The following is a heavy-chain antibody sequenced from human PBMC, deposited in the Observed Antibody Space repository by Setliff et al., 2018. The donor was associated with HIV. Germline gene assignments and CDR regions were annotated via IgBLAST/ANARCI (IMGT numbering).Heavy chain of an antibody. D-gene: IGHD3-22*01. CDR3: ARSYYYDSSGYSSRYWFDP. V-gene: IGHV4-61*02. CDR1: GGSISSGSYY. Sequence: SETLSLTCTVSGGSISSGSYYWSWIRQPAGKGLEWIGRIYTSGSTKYNPSLKSRVTISVDTSKNQFSLKVSSVTAADTAVYYCARSYYYDSSGYSSRYWFDPWGQGTLVTVSS. J-gene: IGHJ5*02. CDR2: IYTSGST.